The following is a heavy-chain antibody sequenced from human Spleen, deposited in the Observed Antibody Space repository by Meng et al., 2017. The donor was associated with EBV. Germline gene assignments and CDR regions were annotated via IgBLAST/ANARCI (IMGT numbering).Heavy chain of an antibody. V-gene: IGHV1-18*01. CDR3: ARTTDYHGDGYSFYFDY. D-gene: IGHD5-18*01. Sequence: QVQLVQPGSAVKKPGALGKVSCKASGYTFSSYGISWVRQAPGQGLEWMGWISAYNTNPNYSQKFQGRVTMTTDTSTSTVYMELRSLRSDDTAVYFCARTTDYHGDGYSFYFDYWGQGTLVTVSS. J-gene: IGHJ4*02. CDR2: ISAYNTNP. CDR1: GYTFSSYG.